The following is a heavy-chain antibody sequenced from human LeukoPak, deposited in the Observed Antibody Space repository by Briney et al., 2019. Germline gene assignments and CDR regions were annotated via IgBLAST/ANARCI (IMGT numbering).Heavy chain of an antibody. CDR1: GFTFSSYS. V-gene: IGHV3-21*04. CDR3: ARRAGGYSHPYDY. Sequence: GGSLRLSCAASGFTFSSYSMNWVRQAPGKGLEWVSSISSSSSYIYYADSVKGRFTISRDNAKKSVYLQMNSLRAEDTAVYYCARRAGGYSHPYDYWGQGILVTVSS. J-gene: IGHJ4*02. D-gene: IGHD4-23*01. CDR2: ISSSSSYI.